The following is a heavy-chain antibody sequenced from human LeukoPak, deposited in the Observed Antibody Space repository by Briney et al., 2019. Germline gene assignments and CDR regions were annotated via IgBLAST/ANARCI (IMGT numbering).Heavy chain of an antibody. J-gene: IGHJ3*02. Sequence: GGSLRLSCAASGFTFSSYWMSWVRQAPGKGLEWVANIKQDGSEKYYVDSVKGRFTISRDNAKNSLYLQMNSLRAEDTAVYYCARGLDWNKLAGAFDIWGQGTMVTVSS. CDR2: IKQDGSEK. CDR3: ARGLDWNKLAGAFDI. D-gene: IGHD1/OR15-1a*01. CDR1: GFTFSSYW. V-gene: IGHV3-7*01.